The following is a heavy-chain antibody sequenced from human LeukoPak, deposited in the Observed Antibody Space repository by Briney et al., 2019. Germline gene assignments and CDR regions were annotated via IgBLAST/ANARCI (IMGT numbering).Heavy chain of an antibody. D-gene: IGHD3-3*01. CDR3: ARGVNDFWSGYYIFSTYYYYYGMDV. CDR2: ISYDGSNK. V-gene: IGHV3-30-3*01. CDR1: GFTFSSYA. J-gene: IGHJ6*02. Sequence: PGGSLRLSCAASGFTFSSYAMHWVRQAPGKGLEWVAVISYDGSNKYYADSVKGRFTISRDNSKNTLYLQMNSLRAEDTAVYYCARGVNDFWSGYYIFSTYYYYYGMDVWGQGTTVTVSS.